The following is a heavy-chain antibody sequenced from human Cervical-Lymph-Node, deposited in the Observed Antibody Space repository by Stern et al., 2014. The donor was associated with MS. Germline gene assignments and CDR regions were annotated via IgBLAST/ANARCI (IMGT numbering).Heavy chain of an antibody. J-gene: IGHJ4*02. V-gene: IGHV2-5*02. D-gene: IGHD3-3*01. CDR3: ARSTGSRFDR. CDR1: GFSLTASGMG. CDR2: LFWDDDQ. Sequence: QITLKESGPTLVKPTQTLTLTCTFSGFSLTASGMGVGWIRKPPGKDREWLALLFWDDDQLSSPSLKERLTLTQDTAQTQVVLTMTNMDPADTATYFCARSTGSRFDRWGQGTRVTVSS.